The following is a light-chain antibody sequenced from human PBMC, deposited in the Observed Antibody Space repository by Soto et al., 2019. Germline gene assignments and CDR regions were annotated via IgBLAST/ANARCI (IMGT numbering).Light chain of an antibody. CDR2: QTS. Sequence: EIVLTQSPATLSSFPGDRVTLSCRASQYINTRLAWYQHRPGQAPGLLIYQTSLRAAGIPARFSASGSGTDFTLTISRLEPEDFAVYYCQQYGSSPITFGQGKRLEIK. V-gene: IGKV3-20*01. CDR3: QQYGSSPIT. CDR1: QYINTR. J-gene: IGKJ5*01.